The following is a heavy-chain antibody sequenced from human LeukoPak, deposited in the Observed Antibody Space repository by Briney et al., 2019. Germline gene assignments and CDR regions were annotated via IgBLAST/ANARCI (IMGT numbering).Heavy chain of an antibody. CDR3: PKELDIGARGRFDP. Sequence: GGSLRLSCAASGFLFSRYGIHWVRHAPGKGLEGVTFISYDGSNKYYGDSVKGRFTISRDNSKNTLYLHKNSLRAEDRSVYFCPKELDIGARGRFDPWGQETLVTVS. V-gene: IGHV3-30*18. CDR2: ISYDGSNK. J-gene: IGHJ5*02. D-gene: IGHD5-12*01. CDR1: GFLFSRYG.